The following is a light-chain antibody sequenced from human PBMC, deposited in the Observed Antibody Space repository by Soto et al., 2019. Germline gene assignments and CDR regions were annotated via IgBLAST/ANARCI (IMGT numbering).Light chain of an antibody. V-gene: IGKV3-20*01. J-gene: IGKJ1*01. CDR1: QSFRGL. CDR3: QQYGSSRT. Sequence: EVVLTQSPVTLSLSPGERATLSCRASQSFRGLLAWYQQKPGQAPRLLIYGASSRATGIPDRFSGSGSGTDFTLTISRLEPEDFAVYYCQQYGSSRTFGQGTKVDIK. CDR2: GAS.